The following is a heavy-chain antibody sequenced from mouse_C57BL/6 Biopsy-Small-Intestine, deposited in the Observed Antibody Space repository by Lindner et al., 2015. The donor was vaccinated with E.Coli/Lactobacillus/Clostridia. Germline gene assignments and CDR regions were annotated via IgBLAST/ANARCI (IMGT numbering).Heavy chain of an antibody. J-gene: IGHJ4*01. Sequence: VQLQESGGDLVKPGGSLKLSCAASGFTFSDYGMHWVRQAPERGLEWVAYISSGSSTIYYADTVKGRFTISRDNANHTLFLQMTSLRSEDTAMYYCTRPHYYAMDYWGQGTSVIVSS. CDR2: ISSGSSTI. V-gene: IGHV5-17*01. CDR1: GFTFSDYG. D-gene: IGHD1-1*02. CDR3: TRPHYYAMDY.